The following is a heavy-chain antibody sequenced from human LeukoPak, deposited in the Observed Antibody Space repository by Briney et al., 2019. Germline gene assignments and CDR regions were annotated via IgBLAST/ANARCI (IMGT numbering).Heavy chain of an antibody. CDR1: GFTFSSYW. D-gene: IGHD1-26*01. V-gene: IGHV3-74*01. CDR2: INSDGSST. CDR3: AREGELSPLDY. J-gene: IGHJ4*02. Sequence: GGSLRLSCAASGFTFSSYWMHWVRQAPGKGLVWVSRINSDGSSTSCADSVKGRFTISRDNAKNTLYLQMNSLRAEDTAVYYCAREGELSPLDYWGQGTLVTVSS.